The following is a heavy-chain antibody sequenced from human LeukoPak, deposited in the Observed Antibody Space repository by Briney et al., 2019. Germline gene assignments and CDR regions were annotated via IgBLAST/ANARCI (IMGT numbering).Heavy chain of an antibody. Sequence: PGGSLRLSCAASGFTFTTYTMHWVRQAPGKGLEWVAVISFDGNNQYYADSVKGRFTVSRDNSKNTVYLQMNSLRAEDTAVYYCARDARITIFWGQGTLVTVSS. CDR2: ISFDGNNQ. D-gene: IGHD3-9*01. CDR3: ARDARITIF. V-gene: IGHV3-30*07. CDR1: GFTFTTYT. J-gene: IGHJ4*02.